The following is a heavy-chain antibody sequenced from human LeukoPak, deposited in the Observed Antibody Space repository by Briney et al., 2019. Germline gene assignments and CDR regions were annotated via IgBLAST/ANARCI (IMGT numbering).Heavy chain of an antibody. CDR3: ARENPPYSSSWYTGVFDP. V-gene: IGHV4-59*01. CDR1: GVSISTFY. CDR2: IYYSGST. Sequence: SETLSLTCNVSGVSISTFYWTWIRQPPGRELEWIGYIYYSGSTNYNPSLKSRVTISVDTSKNQFSLNLRSVTAADTAVYYCARENPPYSSSWYTGVFDPWGQGTLVTVSS. D-gene: IGHD6-13*01. J-gene: IGHJ5*02.